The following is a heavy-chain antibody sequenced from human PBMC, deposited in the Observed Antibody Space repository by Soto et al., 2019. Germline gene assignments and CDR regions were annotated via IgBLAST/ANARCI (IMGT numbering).Heavy chain of an antibody. D-gene: IGHD2-2*01. J-gene: IGHJ4*02. CDR1: GYTFTSYG. V-gene: IGHV1-18*01. Sequence: GASVKVSCKASGYTFTSYGISWVRQAPGQGLEWMGWISAYNGNTNYAQKLQGRVTMTTDTSTSTAYMELRSLRSDDTAVYYCARDIVVVPAANLPFFDYWGQGTLVTVSS. CDR2: ISAYNGNT. CDR3: ARDIVVVPAANLPFFDY.